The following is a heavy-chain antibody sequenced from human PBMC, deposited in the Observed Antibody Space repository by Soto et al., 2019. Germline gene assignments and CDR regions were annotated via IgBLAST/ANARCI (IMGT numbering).Heavy chain of an antibody. Sequence: EVQLVESGGGLVQPGGSLRLSCAASGFTFSYHWMHWVRQAPGQGLEGVSRINTDGTFTTYADFVEGRFTISRDNAKSTLYLQMTSLRAEDTAVYYCARPRSNSSSGFDIWGQGTMVTVSP. D-gene: IGHD6-6*01. V-gene: IGHV3-74*03. J-gene: IGHJ3*02. CDR2: INTDGTFT. CDR1: GFTFSYHW. CDR3: ARPRSNSSSGFDI.